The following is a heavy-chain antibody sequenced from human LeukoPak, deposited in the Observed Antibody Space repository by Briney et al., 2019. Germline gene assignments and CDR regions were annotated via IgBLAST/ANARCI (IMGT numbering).Heavy chain of an antibody. Sequence: GGSLRLSCAASGFTFSSYAMSWVRQAPGKGLEWVSAISGSGSNTYYADSVKGRFTISRDNSKNTLYLQMNSLRAEPTAVFYCATEKGDSPDYWGQGTLVTVSS. J-gene: IGHJ4*02. CDR2: ISGSGSNT. V-gene: IGHV3-23*01. CDR3: ATEKGDSPDY. D-gene: IGHD2-21*01. CDR1: GFTFSSYA.